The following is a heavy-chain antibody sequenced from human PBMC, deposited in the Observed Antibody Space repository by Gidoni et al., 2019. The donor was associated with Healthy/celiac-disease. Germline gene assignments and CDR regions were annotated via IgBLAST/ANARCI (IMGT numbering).Heavy chain of an antibody. CDR1: GGTFSSYA. V-gene: IGHV1-69*01. D-gene: IGHD1-26*01. CDR2: IIPIFGTA. Sequence: QVQLVQSGAEVKKPGSSVKVSCKASGGTFSSYAISWVRQAPGQGLEWMGGIIPIFGTANYAQKFQGRVTITADESTSTAYMELSSLRSEDTAVYYCAREIRATRGLAHNWFDPWGQGTLVTVSS. J-gene: IGHJ5*02. CDR3: AREIRATRGLAHNWFDP.